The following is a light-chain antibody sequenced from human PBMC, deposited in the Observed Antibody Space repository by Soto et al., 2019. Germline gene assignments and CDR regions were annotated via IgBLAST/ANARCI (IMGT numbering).Light chain of an antibody. Sequence: QSALTQPASVSGSPGQSNTISCTGTSSDVGGYDYVSWYQQHPGKAPKLIIYEVNNRPSGVSNRFSGSKSGNTASLTISGLQGEDEADYYCNSYTASSTVVFGGGTQLTVL. CDR1: SSDVGGYDY. J-gene: IGLJ2*01. CDR2: EVN. V-gene: IGLV2-14*01. CDR3: NSYTASSTVV.